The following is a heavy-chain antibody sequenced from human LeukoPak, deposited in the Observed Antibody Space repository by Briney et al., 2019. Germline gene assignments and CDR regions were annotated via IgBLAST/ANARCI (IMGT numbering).Heavy chain of an antibody. CDR3: ASADRGVAAAGTFDY. J-gene: IGHJ4*02. D-gene: IGHD6-13*01. V-gene: IGHV3-30-3*01. Sequence: GSLRLSCAASGFTFSSYAMHWVRQAPGKGLEWVAVISYDGSNKYYADSVKGRFTISRDNSKNTLYLQMNSLRAEDTAVYYCASADRGVAAAGTFDYWGQGTLVTVSS. CDR1: GFTFSSYA. CDR2: ISYDGSNK.